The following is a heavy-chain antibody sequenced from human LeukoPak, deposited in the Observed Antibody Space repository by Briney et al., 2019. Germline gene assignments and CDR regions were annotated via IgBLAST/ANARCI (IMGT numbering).Heavy chain of an antibody. Sequence: GGSLRPSCAVSGFTFSGFWMSWSRQAPGKGLEWVASINSDGSEGYYADVVKGRFTISRDNAKNSLYLQINSLRAEDTAVYYCARSSYSSSSSVWGQGTMVTVSS. J-gene: IGHJ3*01. V-gene: IGHV3-7*03. CDR3: ARSSYSSSSSV. CDR1: GFTFSGFW. D-gene: IGHD6-6*01. CDR2: INSDGSEG.